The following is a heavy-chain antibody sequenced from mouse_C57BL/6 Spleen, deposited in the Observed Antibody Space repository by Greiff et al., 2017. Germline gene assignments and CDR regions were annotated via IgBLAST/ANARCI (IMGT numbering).Heavy chain of an antibody. CDR2: IDPSDSYT. CDR1: GYTFTSYW. D-gene: IGHD3-2*01. V-gene: IGHV1-59*01. CDR3: ARHGIETARAD. J-gene: IGHJ3*01. Sequence: QVQLQQPGAELVRPGTSVKLSCKASGYTFTSYWMHWVKQRPGQGLEWIGVIDPSDSYTNYNQKFKGKATLTVDTSSSTAYMQLSSLTSEDSAVYYCARHGIETARADWGQGTLVTVSA.